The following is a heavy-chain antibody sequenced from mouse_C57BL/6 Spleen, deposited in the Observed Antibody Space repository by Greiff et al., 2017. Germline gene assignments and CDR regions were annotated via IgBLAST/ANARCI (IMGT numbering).Heavy chain of an antibody. Sequence: EVQVVESGGGLVKPGGSLKLSCAASGFTFSSYAMSWVRQTPEKRLEWVATISDGGSYTYYPDNVKGRFTISRDNAKNNLYLQMSHLKSEDTAMYYCARDSGVFAYWGQGTLVTVSA. CDR3: ARDSGVFAY. J-gene: IGHJ3*01. V-gene: IGHV5-4*01. CDR2: ISDGGSYT. CDR1: GFTFSSYA.